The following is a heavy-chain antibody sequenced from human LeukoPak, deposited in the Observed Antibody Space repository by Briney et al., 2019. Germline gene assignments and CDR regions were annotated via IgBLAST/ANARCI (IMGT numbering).Heavy chain of an antibody. J-gene: IGHJ3*02. Sequence: ASVKVSCKASGYTFTSYAINWVRQAPGQGLEWMGWINTNTGNPTYVQGFTGRFVFSFGTSVSTAYLQISSLKAEDTAVYYCARDLWFGELVAAFDIWGQGTMVTVSS. CDR1: GYTFTSYA. V-gene: IGHV7-4-1*02. CDR2: INTNTGNP. CDR3: ARDLWFGELVAAFDI. D-gene: IGHD3-10*01.